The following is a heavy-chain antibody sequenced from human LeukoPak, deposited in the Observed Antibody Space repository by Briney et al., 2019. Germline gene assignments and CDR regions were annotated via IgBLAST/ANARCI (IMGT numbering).Heavy chain of an antibody. J-gene: IGHJ6*03. D-gene: IGHD6-6*01. CDR1: GVTFSSYG. CDR2: IRYDGSNE. V-gene: IGHV3-33*06. Sequence: PGRSLRLSCAASGVTFSSYGMHWVRQAPGKGLEWVAVIRYDGSNENYADSVKGRFTISRDNSKNTLYLQMHSLRAEDTAVYYCAKDRRQLVMGVGYYYYMDVWGKGTTVTVS. CDR3: AKDRRQLVMGVGYYYYMDV.